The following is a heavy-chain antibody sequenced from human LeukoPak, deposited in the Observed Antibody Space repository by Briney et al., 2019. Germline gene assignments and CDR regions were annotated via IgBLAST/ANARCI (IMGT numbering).Heavy chain of an antibody. Sequence: GASVKVSCKASGYTFTSYYIHWVRQAPGQGLEWMGIINPSGGSTSYAQKFQGRVTMTRDMSTSTVYMELSSLRSEDTAVYYCARDGPQSSSWYFGMLYWGQGTLVTASS. CDR3: ARDGPQSSSWYFGMLY. CDR1: GYTFTSYY. D-gene: IGHD6-13*01. CDR2: INPSGGST. V-gene: IGHV1-46*01. J-gene: IGHJ4*02.